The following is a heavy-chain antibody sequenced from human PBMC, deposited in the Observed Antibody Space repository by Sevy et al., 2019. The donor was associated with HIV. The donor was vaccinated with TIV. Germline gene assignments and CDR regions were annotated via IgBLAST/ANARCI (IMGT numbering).Heavy chain of an antibody. V-gene: IGHV4-31*03. J-gene: IGHJ4*02. CDR3: ARDGSGSYYGGSGLYYFDY. CDR1: GGSISSGGYY. Sequence: SETLSLTCTVSGGSISSGGYYWSWIRQHPGKGLEWIGYIYYSGSTYYNPSLKSRVTISVDTSKNQFSLKLSSVTAAETAVYYCARDGSGSYYGGSGLYYFDYWGQGTLVTVSS. CDR2: IYYSGST. D-gene: IGHD3-10*01.